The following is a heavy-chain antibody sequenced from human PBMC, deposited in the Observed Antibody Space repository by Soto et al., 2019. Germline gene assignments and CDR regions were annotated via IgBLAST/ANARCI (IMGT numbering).Heavy chain of an antibody. CDR3: ARDRRFLEWLDY. CDR2: IWYDGSHK. CDR1: GFTFTSYG. D-gene: IGHD3-3*01. Sequence: QMHLVESGGGVVQPGRSLTLSCVASGFTFTSYGIHWVRQAPGKGLEWVAVIWYDGSHKYYGDSVKGRFSISRDNSKNTVYLQMNSLRAEDTAVYYCARDRRFLEWLDYWGQGTLVSVSS. V-gene: IGHV3-33*01. J-gene: IGHJ4*02.